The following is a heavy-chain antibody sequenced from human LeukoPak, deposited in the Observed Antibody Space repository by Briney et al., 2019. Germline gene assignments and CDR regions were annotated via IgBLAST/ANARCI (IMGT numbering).Heavy chain of an antibody. V-gene: IGHV1-69*05. Sequence: SVKVSCKASGGTFSSYAISWVRQAPGQGREWMGGIIPIFGTANYAQKFQGRVTITTDESTSTAYMELSSLRSEDTAVYYCTDSSGYYSHDAFDIWGQGTMVTVSS. CDR1: GGTFSSYA. CDR3: TDSSGYYSHDAFDI. D-gene: IGHD3-22*01. J-gene: IGHJ3*02. CDR2: IIPIFGTA.